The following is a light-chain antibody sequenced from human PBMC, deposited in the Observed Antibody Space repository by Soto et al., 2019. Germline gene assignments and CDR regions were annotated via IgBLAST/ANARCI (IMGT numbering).Light chain of an antibody. Sequence: EFVLAQSPGTLSLSPGERATLSCRASQTVGTTYLAWYQHKPGQAPRLLIYGASTRATGIPDRFSGSRSGTDFTLTISRLEPEDFAVYFCQLYGSSRWTFGQGTKVDI. CDR2: GAS. V-gene: IGKV3-20*01. CDR1: QTVGTTY. CDR3: QLYGSSRWT. J-gene: IGKJ1*01.